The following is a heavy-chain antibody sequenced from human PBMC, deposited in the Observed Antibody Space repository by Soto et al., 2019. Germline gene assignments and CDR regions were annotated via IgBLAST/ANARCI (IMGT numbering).Heavy chain of an antibody. CDR1: GFTFSSYW. Sequence: EVQLVESGGGLVQSGGSLRLSCAASGFTFSSYWMNWVRQAPGKGLEWVAKLKYDGSEEYYVDSVKGRFTISRDNAKNSLYLQMNSLRAEDTAVYYCAGLPRTNPCVWGQGTLVTVSS. J-gene: IGHJ4*02. V-gene: IGHV3-7*01. CDR2: LKYDGSEE. CDR3: AGLPRTNPCV.